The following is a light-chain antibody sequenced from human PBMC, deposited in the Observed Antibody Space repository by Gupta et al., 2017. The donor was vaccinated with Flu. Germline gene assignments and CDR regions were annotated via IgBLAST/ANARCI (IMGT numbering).Light chain of an antibody. Sequence: QSALTQPASVSGSPGQSITIPCTGTSSDVGRSNYVSWYQQHPGKAPKLIIYDVSYRPSGVSSRFSGSKSGNTASLTISGLEAEDETDYYCSSYTSTNTFYVFGTGTKVTVL. J-gene: IGLJ1*01. CDR3: SSYTSTNTFYV. CDR1: SSDVGRSNY. CDR2: DVS. V-gene: IGLV2-14*01.